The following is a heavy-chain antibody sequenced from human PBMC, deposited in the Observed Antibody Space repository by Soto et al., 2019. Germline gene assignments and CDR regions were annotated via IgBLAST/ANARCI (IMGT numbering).Heavy chain of an antibody. CDR3: ARALGIAAGDS. J-gene: IGHJ4*02. CDR2: IWYDGGNK. CDR1: GFTFSNYG. D-gene: IGHD6-13*01. V-gene: IGHV3-33*01. Sequence: QVQLAESGGGVVQPGRSLRLSCIASGFTFSNYGMHWVRQAPGKGLEWVAVIWYDGGNKYYADSAKGRFTISRDNSKNTLYLQMNSLRAEDTALYFCARALGIAAGDSWGQGTLVTVSS.